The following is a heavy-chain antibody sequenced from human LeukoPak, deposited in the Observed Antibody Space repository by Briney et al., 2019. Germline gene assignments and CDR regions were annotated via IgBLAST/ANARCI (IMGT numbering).Heavy chain of an antibody. D-gene: IGHD5-18*01. CDR1: GFTFSSYE. Sequence: GGSLRLXCAASGFTFSSYEMNWDRQAPGKGLEWVSYISSSGSTIYYADSVKGRFTISRDNAKNSLYLQMNSLRAEDTAVYYCASGQLWPYFDYWGQGTLVTVSS. J-gene: IGHJ4*02. CDR3: ASGQLWPYFDY. CDR2: ISSSGSTI. V-gene: IGHV3-48*03.